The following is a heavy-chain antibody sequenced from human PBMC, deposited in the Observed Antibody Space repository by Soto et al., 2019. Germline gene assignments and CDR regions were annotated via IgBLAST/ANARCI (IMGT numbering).Heavy chain of an antibody. Sequence: QVQLVQSGAEEKKPGASVKVSCKASGYTFTGYAMHWVRQAPGQRLEWMGWINAGNGNTKYSQKFQGRVTITRDTSGRAPYIQPTSLSSEETGVYYLPRAVAVPAVFACWGKGTLVTSSS. V-gene: IGHV1-3*05. J-gene: IGHJ4*02. CDR3: PRAVAVPAVFAC. CDR1: GYTFTGYA. CDR2: INAGNGNT. D-gene: IGHD6-19*01.